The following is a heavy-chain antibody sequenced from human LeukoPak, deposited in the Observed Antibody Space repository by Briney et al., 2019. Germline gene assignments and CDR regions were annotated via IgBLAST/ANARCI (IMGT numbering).Heavy chain of an antibody. CDR2: IGTSSAKT. D-gene: IGHD3-9*01. CDR1: GFTLSSFA. Sequence: PGGSLRLSCAASGFTLSSFALSWIRQAPGKGLEWVSAIGTSSAKTYYADSVKGRFTISRDNSQNSLYLQINNLRAEDTAVYYCARGPPVLRYFDWLPQRDAFDVWGQGTMVTVSS. CDR3: ARGPPVLRYFDWLPQRDAFDV. J-gene: IGHJ3*01. V-gene: IGHV3-23*01.